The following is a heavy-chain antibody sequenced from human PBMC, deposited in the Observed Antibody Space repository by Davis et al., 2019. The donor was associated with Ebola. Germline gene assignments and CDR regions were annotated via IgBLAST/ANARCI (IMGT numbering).Heavy chain of an antibody. J-gene: IGHJ3*02. V-gene: IGHV1-58*02. D-gene: IGHD3-22*01. CDR3: AADLAYYYDSSAFDI. Sequence: SVKVSCKASGFTFTSSAMQWVRQARGQRLEWIGWIVVGSGNTNYAQKFQERVTITRDMSTSTAYMELSSLRSEDTAVYYCAADLAYYYDSSAFDIWGQGTMVTVSS. CDR2: IVVGSGNT. CDR1: GFTFTSSA.